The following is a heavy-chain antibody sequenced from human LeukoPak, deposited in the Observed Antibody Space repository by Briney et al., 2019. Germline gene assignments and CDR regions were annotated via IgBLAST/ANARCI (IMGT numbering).Heavy chain of an antibody. D-gene: IGHD1-1*01. Sequence: GGSLRLSCAASGFTFNNYAMTWARQAPGKGLEWVANTNKDGSEKWYVDSVKGRFTISRDNAKNSLYLQMNSLKAGDTALYYCVRDGNDGLNDWEYWGQGALVTVSS. CDR1: GFTFNNYA. CDR2: TNKDGSEK. J-gene: IGHJ1*01. CDR3: VRDGNDGLNDWEY. V-gene: IGHV3-7*03.